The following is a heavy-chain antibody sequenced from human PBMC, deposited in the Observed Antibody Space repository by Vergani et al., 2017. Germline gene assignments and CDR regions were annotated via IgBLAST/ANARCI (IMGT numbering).Heavy chain of an antibody. V-gene: IGHV4-59*12. CDR2: IYYSGST. Sequence: QVQLQQWGAGLVKPSETLSLTCTVSGGSISSYYWSWIRQPPGKGLEWIGYIYYSGSTNYNPSLKSRVTISVDTSKNQFSLKLSSVTAADTAVYYCARRLWFGESYFDYWGQGTLVTVSS. CDR1: GGSISSYY. D-gene: IGHD3-10*01. CDR3: ARRLWFGESYFDY. J-gene: IGHJ4*02.